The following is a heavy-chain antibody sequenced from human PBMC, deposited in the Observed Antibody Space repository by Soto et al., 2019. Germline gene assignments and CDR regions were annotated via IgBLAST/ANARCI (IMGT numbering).Heavy chain of an antibody. CDR3: ARAHTMMILDRFDP. CDR1: RFKFRNYA. J-gene: IGHJ5*02. V-gene: IGHV3-33*01. D-gene: IGHD3-16*01. CDR2: IWFDGSKK. Sequence: LRLSCAASRFKFRNYAIHWVRQAPGKGLEWLAVIWFDGSKKYYADSVKGRFTISRDNSKNTVYLDMNSLTADDSGVFYCARAHTMMILDRFDPWGHGTLVTVSS.